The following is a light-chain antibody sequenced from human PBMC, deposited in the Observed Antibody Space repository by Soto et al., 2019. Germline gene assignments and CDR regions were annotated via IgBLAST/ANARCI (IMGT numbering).Light chain of an antibody. CDR3: FSYAGSSTHVI. J-gene: IGLJ2*01. V-gene: IGLV2-23*01. Sequence: QSVLTQPASVSGSPGQSITISCTGTSSDVGTYRLVSWYQQHPGKAPKLIISEDSKRPSGVSNRFSGSKSANTASLTISGLQADDEADYYCFSYAGSSTHVIFGGGTKLTVL. CDR1: SSDVGTYRL. CDR2: EDS.